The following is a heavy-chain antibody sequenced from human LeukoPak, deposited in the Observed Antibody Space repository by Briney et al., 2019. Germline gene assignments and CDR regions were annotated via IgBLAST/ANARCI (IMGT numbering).Heavy chain of an antibody. J-gene: IGHJ3*02. CDR1: GGSISSSNYY. CDR3: ARDLRGYCSSTSCYNDASDI. CDR2: IYSSGST. D-gene: IGHD2-2*02. Sequence: SETLSLTCTVSGGSISSSNYYWGWIRQPPGKGLEWIGSIYSSGSTYYNPSLKSRVTISVDTSKNQFSLKLSSVTAADTAVYYCARDLRGYCSSTSCYNDASDIWGQETMVTVSS. V-gene: IGHV4-39*07.